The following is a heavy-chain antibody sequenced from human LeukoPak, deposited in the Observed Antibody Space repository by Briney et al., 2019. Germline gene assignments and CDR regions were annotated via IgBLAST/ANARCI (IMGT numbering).Heavy chain of an antibody. CDR3: ARHDYDFWSGYYTGWFDP. CDR1: GGSISSSSYY. Sequence: SETLSLTCTVSGGSISSSSYYWGWIRQPPGKGLEWIGSIYYSGSTYYNPSLKSRVTISVDTSKNQFSLKLSSVTAADTAVYYCARHDYDFWSGYYTGWFDPWGQGTLVTVSS. D-gene: IGHD3-3*01. CDR2: IYYSGST. V-gene: IGHV4-39*07. J-gene: IGHJ5*02.